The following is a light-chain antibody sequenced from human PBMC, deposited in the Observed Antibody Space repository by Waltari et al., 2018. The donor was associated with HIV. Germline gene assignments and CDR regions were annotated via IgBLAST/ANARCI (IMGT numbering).Light chain of an antibody. J-gene: IGLJ3*02. Sequence: QPVVTQEPSVTVSPGDTVTLTCASTTGAVNSGHYPFWVQQRPGQAPRTLIFDSNKKHSWTPARFSGSLLGGKAALTLSGAQPDDEADYYCLVSFAGTWVFGGGTKLTVV. CDR1: TGAVNSGHY. V-gene: IGLV7-46*01. CDR3: LVSFAGTWV. CDR2: DSN.